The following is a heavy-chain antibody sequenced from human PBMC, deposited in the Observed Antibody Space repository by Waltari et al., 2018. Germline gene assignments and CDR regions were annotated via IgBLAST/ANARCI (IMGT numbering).Heavy chain of an antibody. Sequence: QVQLQQLGAGLLKPSETLSLTCAVSGGSFSNYYWSWIRQSPGKGLEWIGEINHSGSTNVNPSLKSRVTILLDTSRNQFSLKVRSVTAADAAVYYCAGLRFNYYYYYHMDVWGNGTTVTVSS. V-gene: IGHV4-34*01. CDR1: GGSFSNYY. CDR3: AGLRFNYYYYYHMDV. D-gene: IGHD3-10*01. J-gene: IGHJ6*03. CDR2: INHSGST.